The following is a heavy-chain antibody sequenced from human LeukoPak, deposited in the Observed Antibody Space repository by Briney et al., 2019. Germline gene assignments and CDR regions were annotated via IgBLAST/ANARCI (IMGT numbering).Heavy chain of an antibody. Sequence: HGGSLRLSCEASGFTFRNYPVHWVRRAPGKGLEWVTVISYDGTTKYYADSVKGRFTISRDNSRNTLYLQMNNLRTEDTAVYYCARLGRYSSSPRTTPWFDPWGQGTLVTVSS. V-gene: IGHV3-30*04. CDR3: ARLGRYSSSPRTTPWFDP. J-gene: IGHJ5*02. CDR2: ISYDGTTK. CDR1: GFTFRNYP. D-gene: IGHD6-13*01.